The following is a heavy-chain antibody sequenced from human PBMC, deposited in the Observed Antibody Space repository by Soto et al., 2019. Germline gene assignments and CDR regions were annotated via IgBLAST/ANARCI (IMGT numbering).Heavy chain of an antibody. Sequence: LRLSCGASGFTFTNFWMHWVRQVPGKGLVWVSRIDTSGTSTSYADSVKGRFTISSDNDKSTVTLQMNSLRAEETGVYYCARDSWYVDVWSQGSLGTGSS. V-gene: IGHV3-74*01. CDR3: ARDSWYVDV. D-gene: IGHD6-13*01. J-gene: IGHJ4*02. CDR1: GFTFTNFW. CDR2: IDTSGTST.